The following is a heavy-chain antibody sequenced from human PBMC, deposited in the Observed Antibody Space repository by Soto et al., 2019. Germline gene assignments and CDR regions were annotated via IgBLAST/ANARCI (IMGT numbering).Heavy chain of an antibody. CDR2: ISSDGSKV. CDR1: GFTLRSHG. CDR3: AKDSGYYPYYFDY. D-gene: IGHD3-22*01. Sequence: GGSLRLSCAASGFTLRSHGMNWVRQAPGKGLQWVAFISSDGSKVNYRDSVKGRFTLSRDNAKDTLSLQMTSLRSEDTAVYYCAKDSGYYPYYFDYWGQGTLVTVSS. V-gene: IGHV3-30*18. J-gene: IGHJ4*02.